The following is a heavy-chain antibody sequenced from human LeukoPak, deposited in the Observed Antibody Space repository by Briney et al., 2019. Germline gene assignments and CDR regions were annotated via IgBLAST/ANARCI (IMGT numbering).Heavy chain of an antibody. CDR3: AKDEVPPYGFDY. V-gene: IGHV3-30*02. D-gene: IGHD3-10*01. J-gene: IGHJ4*02. Sequence: GGSLRLSCAASGFTFSSYGMHWVRQAPGKGLEWVAFIRYDGSNKYYADSVKGRFTISRDNSKNTLYLQMNSLRAEDTAVYYCAKDEVPPYGFDYWGQGTLVTVSS. CDR1: GFTFSSYG. CDR2: IRYDGSNK.